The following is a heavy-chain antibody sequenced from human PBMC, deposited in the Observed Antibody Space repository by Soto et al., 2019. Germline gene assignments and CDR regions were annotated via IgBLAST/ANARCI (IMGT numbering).Heavy chain of an antibody. Sequence: SHTLSPTCSISAEPVSRNSPPWNWIRRSSARSLVWLGRTYFRSKWYNDYAVSVKSRLTINPDTSKNQFSLQLNSVTPEDTAVYYCARAKEYSSSSGMDVWGQGTTVTV. CDR1: AEPVSRNSPP. V-gene: IGHV6-1*01. CDR3: ARAKEYSSSSGMDV. J-gene: IGHJ6*02. CDR2: TYFRSKWYN. D-gene: IGHD6-6*01.